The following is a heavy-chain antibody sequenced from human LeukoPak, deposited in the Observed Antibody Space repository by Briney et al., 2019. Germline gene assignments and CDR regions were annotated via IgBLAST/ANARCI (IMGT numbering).Heavy chain of an antibody. D-gene: IGHD2-15*01. CDR2: SSSTTT. Sequence: GGSLRLSCASSGFTFNNYAMSWVRQAPGKGLEWVSVSSSTTTYYGDSVKGRFTISRDNSKNTVYLQMNSLRAEDTAVYYCAREALGYCSGSSCYTDYWGQGTLVTVSS. CDR3: AREALGYCSGSSCYTDY. V-gene: IGHV3-23*01. CDR1: GFTFNNYA. J-gene: IGHJ4*02.